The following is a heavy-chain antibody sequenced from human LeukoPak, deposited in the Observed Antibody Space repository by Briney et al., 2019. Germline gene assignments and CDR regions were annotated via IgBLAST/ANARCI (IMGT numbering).Heavy chain of an antibody. CDR2: ISGSGDNT. D-gene: IGHD3-16*01. J-gene: IGHJ6*02. V-gene: IGHV3-23*01. CDR1: GFTFSSYA. Sequence: GGSLRLSCAASGFTFSSYAMSWVRQAPGKGLEWVSGISGSGDNTYYADSVKGRFTISRDNTKNSLFLQMNNLRAEDTALYYCVKGRGPYYYNYGLDVWGQGTTVAVSS. CDR3: VKGRGPYYYNYGLDV.